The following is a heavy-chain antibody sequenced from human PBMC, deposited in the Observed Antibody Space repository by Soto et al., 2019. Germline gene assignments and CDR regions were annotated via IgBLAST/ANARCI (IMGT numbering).Heavy chain of an antibody. CDR3: AHRDSRKMPFDY. Sequence: QITLKESGPTLVKPTQTLTLTCTFSGFSLSTSGVGVGWIRQPPGKALEWLALIYWNDDKRYSPSLKSRLNITKDTSKNQVVLTMTNMDPVDTATYYCAHRDSRKMPFDYWGQGTLVTVSS. CDR1: GFSLSTSGVG. V-gene: IGHV2-5*01. J-gene: IGHJ4*02. D-gene: IGHD6-13*01. CDR2: IYWNDDK.